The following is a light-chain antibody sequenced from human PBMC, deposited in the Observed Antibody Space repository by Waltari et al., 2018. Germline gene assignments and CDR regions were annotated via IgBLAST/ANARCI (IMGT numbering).Light chain of an antibody. J-gene: IGLJ2*01. V-gene: IGLV6-57*03. CDR2: EDN. Sequence: NSLLTQPHSVSESPGKTVTISCTRTSDSIASNYVQWYQQRPGSAPTTVIFEDNQRPAGVPDRFSASIDPSSSPASLTISGLKTEDEALCYCQSYDSDEGVVFGGGTKLTVL. CDR1: SDSIASNY. CDR3: QSYDSDEGVV.